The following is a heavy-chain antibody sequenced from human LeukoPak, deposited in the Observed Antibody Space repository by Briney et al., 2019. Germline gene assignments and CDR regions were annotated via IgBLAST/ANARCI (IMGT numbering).Heavy chain of an antibody. J-gene: IGHJ5*02. D-gene: IGHD3-22*01. Sequence: SETLSLTCTVSGGSIFSGDYYWNWIRQPPGKGLEWIGYIYYNGITYYNPSLESRVTISVDTSKNQFSLKLSSVTAADTAVYYCARGDYNDGAGYLDHWGQEPWSPSPQ. CDR2: IYYNGIT. V-gene: IGHV4-30-4*01. CDR1: GGSIFSGDYY. CDR3: ARGDYNDGAGYLDH.